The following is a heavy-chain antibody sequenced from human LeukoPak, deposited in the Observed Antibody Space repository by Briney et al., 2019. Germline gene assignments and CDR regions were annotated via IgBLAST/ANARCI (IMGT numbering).Heavy chain of an antibody. D-gene: IGHD2-15*01. V-gene: IGHV3-30-3*01. Sequence: AGGSLRLSCAASGFTFSGYPIHWVRQAPGKGLEWVAVISYDGSNKYYADSVKGRFTISRDNSKNTLYLQMNSLRAEDTAVYYCARVPVVVVAANTGNAFDIWGQGTMVTVSS. CDR2: ISYDGSNK. CDR1: GFTFSGYP. CDR3: ARVPVVVVAANTGNAFDI. J-gene: IGHJ3*02.